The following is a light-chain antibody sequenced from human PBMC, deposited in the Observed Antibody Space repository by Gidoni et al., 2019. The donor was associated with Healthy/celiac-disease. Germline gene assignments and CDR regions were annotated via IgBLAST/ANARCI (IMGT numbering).Light chain of an antibody. J-gene: IGKJ4*01. Sequence: EIVLTQSPATLSLSPGERATLSCRASQSVSSYLAWYQQKPGQAPRLLIYDASNRATGIPARFSGSGSGTDFTLTISVLLPEDFAVYYCQQRSNWGLTFGGGTKVEIK. CDR1: QSVSSY. CDR3: QQRSNWGLT. CDR2: DAS. V-gene: IGKV3-11*01.